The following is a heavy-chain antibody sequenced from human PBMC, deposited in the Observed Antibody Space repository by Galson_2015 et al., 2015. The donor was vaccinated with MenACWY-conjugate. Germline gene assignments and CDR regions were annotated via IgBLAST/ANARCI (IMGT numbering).Heavy chain of an antibody. CDR3: VRPSAGYFGSANHAFDI. Sequence: SGTLSLTCNISGASISGSSYYWGWIRQPPGKGLEWIVSAYYRGSTYYKSSLKSRVTISLDASQNQVSLRLSSVTAADTAVYYCVRPSAGYFGSANHAFDIWGPGTMVTVSS. V-gene: IGHV4-39*01. D-gene: IGHD3-10*01. CDR1: GASISGSSYY. J-gene: IGHJ3*02. CDR2: AYYRGST.